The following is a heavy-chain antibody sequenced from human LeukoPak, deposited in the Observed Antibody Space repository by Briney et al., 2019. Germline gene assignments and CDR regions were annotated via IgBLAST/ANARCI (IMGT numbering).Heavy chain of an antibody. Sequence: GASVKVSCKASGYTFTGYYMHWVRQAPGQGLEWMGRINPNSGGTNYAQKFQGRVTMTRDTSISTAYMELSRLTSDDTAVYYCARDELWNGYYPVNYNYYGMDVWGQGTTVTVSS. D-gene: IGHD3-3*01. CDR2: INPNSGGT. J-gene: IGHJ6*02. V-gene: IGHV1-2*06. CDR3: ARDELWNGYYPVNYNYYGMDV. CDR1: GYTFTGYY.